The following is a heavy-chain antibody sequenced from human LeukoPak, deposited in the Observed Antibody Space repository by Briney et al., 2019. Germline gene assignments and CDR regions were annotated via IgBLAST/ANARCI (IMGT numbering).Heavy chain of an antibody. D-gene: IGHD1-1*01. CDR1: GFTLSNYW. CDR2: INSDGSST. J-gene: IGHJ3*02. Sequence: GGSLKLSCAASGFTLSNYWMHWVRQGPGKGLVWVSRINSDGSSTSYADSVKGRFTISRDNAKSTLYLQMNSLRAEDTAVYYCATPSVHPEAFDIWGQGTMVTVSS. CDR3: ATPSVHPEAFDI. V-gene: IGHV3-74*01.